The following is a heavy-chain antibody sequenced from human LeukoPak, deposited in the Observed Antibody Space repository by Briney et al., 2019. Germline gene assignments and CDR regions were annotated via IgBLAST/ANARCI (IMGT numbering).Heavy chain of an antibody. CDR1: GGSISSSGYY. D-gene: IGHD3-16*01. CDR2: IYYSGST. CDR3: ARGLWASHCGMDV. V-gene: IGHV4-39*01. Sequence: SETLSLTCTVSGGSISSSGYYWVWIRQSPGMGLEWIGSIYYSGSTYYNPSLKSRVTISVDTSKNQFSLNLSFVIAADTAVYYCARGLWASHCGMDVWGQGATPTLSS. J-gene: IGHJ6*02.